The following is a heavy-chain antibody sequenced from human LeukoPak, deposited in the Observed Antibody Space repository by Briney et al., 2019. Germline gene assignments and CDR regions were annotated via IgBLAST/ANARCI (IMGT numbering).Heavy chain of an antibody. CDR2: IKEDGSEK. J-gene: IGHJ6*03. D-gene: IGHD3-3*01. Sequence: GRSLRLSRAASAFTVSNYWMTWVRQAPGKGLEWVADIKEDGSEKLYVNSVRGRFTISRDNAQMSLFLQMNSLRAEDTAVYYCARDNGVVHGVYYMDVWGKGTTVTVS. V-gene: IGHV3-7*01. CDR1: AFTVSNYW. CDR3: ARDNGVVHGVYYMDV.